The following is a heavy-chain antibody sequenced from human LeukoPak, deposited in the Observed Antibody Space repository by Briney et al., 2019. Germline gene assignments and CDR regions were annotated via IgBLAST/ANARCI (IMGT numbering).Heavy chain of an antibody. CDR3: AKRGVVIRVFLVGFHKEAYFFDS. V-gene: IGHV3-23*01. D-gene: IGHD3-10*01. CDR2: LSGSGGGT. Sequence: PGGSLRLSCAVSGITLSNYGMSWVRQAPGKGLEWVAGLSGSGGGTYYADSVQGRFTISSDNPKNTLYLQMNSLRAEDTAVYFCAKRGVVIRVFLVGFHKEAYFFDSWGQGALASDSS. J-gene: IGHJ4*02. CDR1: GITLSNYG.